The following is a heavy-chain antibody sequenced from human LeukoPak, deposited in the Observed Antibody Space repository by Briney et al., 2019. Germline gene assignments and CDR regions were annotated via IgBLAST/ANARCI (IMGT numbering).Heavy chain of an antibody. Sequence: GGSLRLSCTTSGFIFSDYYMAWIRQTPGKGLEFVSYISTTGSGTDYADSVEGRFTISRDNAKSSLYLQMNSLRAEDTAVYYCARGRDYYDSSGYYQDQGPTFDYWGQGTLVTVSS. CDR3: ARGRDYYDSSGYYQDQGPTFDY. J-gene: IGHJ4*02. D-gene: IGHD3-22*01. CDR1: GFIFSDYY. CDR2: ISTTGSGT. V-gene: IGHV3-11*04.